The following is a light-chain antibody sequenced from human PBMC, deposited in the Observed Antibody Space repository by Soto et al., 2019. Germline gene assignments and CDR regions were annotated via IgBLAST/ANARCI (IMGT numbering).Light chain of an antibody. V-gene: IGKV3-11*01. Sequence: EIVLTQSPATLSLSPGERATLSCRASQSVSSYLAWYQQKPGQAPRLLIYDASNRATGIPARFSGSGSGTDFTLTISSLEPEDFAVYCCQQRSNWPLIFCGGTKVEIK. CDR3: QQRSNWPLI. J-gene: IGKJ4*01. CDR1: QSVSSY. CDR2: DAS.